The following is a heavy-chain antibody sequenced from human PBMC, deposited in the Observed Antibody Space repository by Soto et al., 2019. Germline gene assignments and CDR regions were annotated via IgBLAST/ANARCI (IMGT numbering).Heavy chain of an antibody. Sequence: DVQLVESGGGLVQPGRSLRLSCTASGFTFDDYAMYWVRQAPGKGLEWVSSISWNSGNIVYADSVRGRFTISRDNAKTSLHLQMNSLRAEDTALYYCTKGASTSCFSAFDLWGQGTRVTVSS. J-gene: IGHJ3*01. CDR2: ISWNSGNI. CDR1: GFTFDDYA. V-gene: IGHV3-9*01. CDR3: TKGASTSCFSAFDL. D-gene: IGHD2-2*01.